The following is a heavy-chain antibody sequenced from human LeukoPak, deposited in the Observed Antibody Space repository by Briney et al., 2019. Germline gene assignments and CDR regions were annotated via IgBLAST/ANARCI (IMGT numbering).Heavy chain of an antibody. CDR3: ARDGESAVEMATVDYYGMDV. V-gene: IGHV1-18*01. CDR1: GYTFTSYG. D-gene: IGHD5-24*01. CDR2: ISAYNGNT. Sequence: ASVKVSCKASGYTFTSYGISWVRQAPGQGLEWMGWISAYNGNTNYAQKLQGRVTMTTDTSTSTAYVELRSLRSDDTAVYYCARDGESAVEMATVDYYGMDVWGQGTTVTVSS. J-gene: IGHJ6*02.